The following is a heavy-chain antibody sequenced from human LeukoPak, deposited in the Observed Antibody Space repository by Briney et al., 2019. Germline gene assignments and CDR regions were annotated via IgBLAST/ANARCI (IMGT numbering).Heavy chain of an antibody. V-gene: IGHV3-11*01. CDR1: GFTFSDYY. J-gene: IGHJ5*02. CDR3: ARAPLGYCSGGSCHNWFDP. CDR2: ISSSGSTI. Sequence: GGSLRLSCAASGFTFSDYYMSWIRQAPGKGLEWVSYISSSGSTIYYADSVKGRFTISRDNAKNSLYLQMNSLRAGDTAVYYCARAPLGYCSGGSCHNWFDPWGQGTLVTVSS. D-gene: IGHD2-15*01.